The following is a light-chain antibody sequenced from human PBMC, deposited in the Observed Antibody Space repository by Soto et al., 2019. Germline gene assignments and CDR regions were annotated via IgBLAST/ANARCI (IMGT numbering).Light chain of an antibody. CDR1: MHDMGAYNF. CDR2: EVS. CDR3: SSYTARSNLI. Sequence: QSALTQPPSASGSPGQSVTISCAGTMHDMGAYNFISWYQQHPGKAPQLMIYEVSNRPSGIPVRFSGSKSGNTASLTISGLQAEDEADYYCSSYTARSNLIFGGGTKLTVL. V-gene: IGLV2-8*01. J-gene: IGLJ2*01.